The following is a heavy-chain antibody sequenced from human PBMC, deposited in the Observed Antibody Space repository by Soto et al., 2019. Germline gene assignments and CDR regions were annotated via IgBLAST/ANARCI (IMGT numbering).Heavy chain of an antibody. Sequence: ETLSLTCTVSGGSISSYYWSWIRQPPGKGLEWIGYIYYSGSTNYNPSLKSRVTISVDTSKNQFSLKLSSVTAADTAVYYCARHRGQGGAPYSYYGRDVWGQGTTVTVS. D-gene: IGHD3-16*01. CDR1: GGSISSYY. CDR3: ARHRGQGGAPYSYYGRDV. J-gene: IGHJ6*02. CDR2: IYYSGST. V-gene: IGHV4-59*08.